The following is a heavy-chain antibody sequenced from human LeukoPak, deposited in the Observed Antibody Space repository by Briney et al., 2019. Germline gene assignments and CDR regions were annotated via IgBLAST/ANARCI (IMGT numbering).Heavy chain of an antibody. J-gene: IGHJ6*03. Sequence: SETLSLTCTVSGGSITSYYWSWIRQPPGKGLEWIGYISYSGSTNYNPSLKSRLTISVDTSKNQFSLKLSSVTAADTAVYSCARTTAGDFWSGYYRHYYYYMDVWGKGTTVTISS. CDR2: ISYSGST. D-gene: IGHD3-3*01. V-gene: IGHV4-59*01. CDR1: GGSITSYY. CDR3: ARTTAGDFWSGYYRHYYYYMDV.